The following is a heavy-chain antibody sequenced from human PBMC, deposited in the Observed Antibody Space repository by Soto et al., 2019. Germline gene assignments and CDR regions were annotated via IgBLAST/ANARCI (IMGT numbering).Heavy chain of an antibody. J-gene: IGHJ4*02. D-gene: IGHD1-26*01. CDR1: GFTVNSHY. V-gene: IGHV3-53*01. CDR2: VYKGGGT. CDR3: ASTRDSGTSYYFDY. Sequence: GGSLRLSCAASGFTVNSHYMSWVRQGPGKGLEWVSVVYKGGGTFYADSVKGRFTISRDNSKNTVFPQMNSLRAEDTAVYYCASTRDSGTSYYFDYWGQGTLVTVSS.